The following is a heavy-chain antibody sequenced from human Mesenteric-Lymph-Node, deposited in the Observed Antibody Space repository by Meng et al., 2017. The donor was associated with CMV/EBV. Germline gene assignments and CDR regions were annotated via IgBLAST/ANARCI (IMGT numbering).Heavy chain of an antibody. D-gene: IGHD6-13*01. CDR1: GFTFIDYY. CDR2: INPKTGGR. J-gene: IGHJ5*02. CDR3: AGGIAAAGSRWFDP. V-gene: IGHV1-2*06. Sequence: QVQLVQSGAAVKKPDASVRVWCKASGFTFIDYYINWVRQAPGQGLEWMGRINPKTGGRSYAQNVQGRVTMTRDTSINTDYMEMSSLLSEDTAVYYCAGGIAAAGSRWFDPWGQGTLVTVSS.